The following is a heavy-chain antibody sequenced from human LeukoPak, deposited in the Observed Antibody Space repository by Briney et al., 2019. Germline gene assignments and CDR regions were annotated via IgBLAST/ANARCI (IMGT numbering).Heavy chain of an antibody. CDR3: TREGRGEWQLAFES. D-gene: IGHD3-16*01. CDR2: IKSDGSST. V-gene: IGHV3-74*01. Sequence: PGGSLRLSCAASGFTFSSYWMHWVRQAPGKGLVWVSRIKSDGSSTNYADSVKGRFTISRDNAKNTVYLQMDSVRAEDTAVYYCTREGRGEWQLAFESWGQGNLVIVSS. J-gene: IGHJ4*02. CDR1: GFTFSSYW.